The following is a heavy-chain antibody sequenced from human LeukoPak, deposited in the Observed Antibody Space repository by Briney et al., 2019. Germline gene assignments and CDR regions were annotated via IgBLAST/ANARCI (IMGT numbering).Heavy chain of an antibody. J-gene: IGHJ4*02. D-gene: IGHD3-22*01. Sequence: GRSLRLSCAASGFTLSSYAMHWVRQAPGKGLEWVAVISYDGSNKYYADSVKGRFTISRDNSKNTLYLQMNSLRAEDTAVYYCARSWDYYDSSGYLGSFDYWGQGTLVTVSS. CDR1: GFTLSSYA. V-gene: IGHV3-30*01. CDR2: ISYDGSNK. CDR3: ARSWDYYDSSGYLGSFDY.